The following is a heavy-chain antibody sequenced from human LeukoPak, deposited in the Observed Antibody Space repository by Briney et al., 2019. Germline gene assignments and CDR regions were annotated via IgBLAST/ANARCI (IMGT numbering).Heavy chain of an antibody. CDR2: IIPIFGTA. Sequence: SVKVSCKASGYTFTGYYMHWVRQAPGQGLEWMGGIIPIFGTANYAQKFQGRVTITADESTSTAYMELSSLRSEDTAVYYCARGLAADVYGMDVWGQGTTVTVSS. CDR1: GYTFTGYY. CDR3: ARGLAADVYGMDV. J-gene: IGHJ6*02. D-gene: IGHD6-25*01. V-gene: IGHV1-69*13.